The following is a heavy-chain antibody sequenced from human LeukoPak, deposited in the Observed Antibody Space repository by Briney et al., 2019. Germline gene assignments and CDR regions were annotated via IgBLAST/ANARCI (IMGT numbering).Heavy chain of an antibody. CDR1: GFTFSSYS. D-gene: IGHD3-22*01. J-gene: IGHJ4*02. Sequence: GGSLRLSCAASGFTFSSYSMNWVRQAPGKGLEWVSSISGSSSYIYYADSVKGRFTISRDNAKNSLYLQMNSLRAEDTAVYYCARDLNYDSSGYPGNWGQGTLVTVSS. CDR2: ISGSSSYI. CDR3: ARDLNYDSSGYPGN. V-gene: IGHV3-21*01.